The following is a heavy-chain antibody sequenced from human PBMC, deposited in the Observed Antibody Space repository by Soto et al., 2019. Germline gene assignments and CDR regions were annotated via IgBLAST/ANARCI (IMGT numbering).Heavy chain of an antibody. CDR1: GGTFSSYT. CDR3: AREPSKQLDRNYYLDV. Sequence: QVQLVQSGAEVKKPGSSVKVSCKASGGTFSSYTISWVRQAPGQGLEWMGRIIPILGIANHAQKFQGRVTIAADKSTSTADLDLSSLRAENTAVYYCAREPSKQLDRNYYLDVWGKGTTVTFS. CDR2: IIPILGIA. J-gene: IGHJ6*03. D-gene: IGHD6-6*01. V-gene: IGHV1-69*08.